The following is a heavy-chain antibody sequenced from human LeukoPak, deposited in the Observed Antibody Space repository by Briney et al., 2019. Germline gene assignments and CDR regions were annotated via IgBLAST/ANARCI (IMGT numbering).Heavy chain of an antibody. J-gene: IGHJ4*02. CDR2: ISGRGGST. V-gene: IGHV3-23*01. Sequence: GGSLRLSCAASGFTFSSYAMSWVRQAPGKGLEWVSGISGRGGSTYYADSVKGRFTISRDNSKNTLYLQINSLRAEDTAVYYCAKALGTMIVVATDYWGQGTLVTVSS. CDR3: AKALGTMIVVATDY. D-gene: IGHD3-22*01. CDR1: GFTFSSYA.